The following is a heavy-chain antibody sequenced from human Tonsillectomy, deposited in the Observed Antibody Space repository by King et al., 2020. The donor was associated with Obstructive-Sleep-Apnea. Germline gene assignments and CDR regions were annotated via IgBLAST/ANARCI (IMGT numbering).Heavy chain of an antibody. CDR3: AGGGAAAAPEVYYFDY. CDR2: IYYSGST. CDR1: GGSISSGGYY. D-gene: IGHD6-13*01. Sequence: QLQESGPGLVKPSQTLSLTCTVSGGSISSGGYYWSWIRQHPGKGLEWIGYIYYSGSTYYNPSLKSRVTISVDTSKNQFSLKLSSVTAADTAVYYCAGGGAAAAPEVYYFDYWGQGTLVTVSS. J-gene: IGHJ4*02. V-gene: IGHV4-31*03.